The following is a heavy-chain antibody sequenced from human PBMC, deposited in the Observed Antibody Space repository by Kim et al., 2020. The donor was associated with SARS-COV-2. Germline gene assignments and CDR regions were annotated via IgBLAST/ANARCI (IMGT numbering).Heavy chain of an antibody. CDR2: GDGRTR. CDR3: AKAYDD. Sequence: GDGRTRKEADSVKGRFTINRDNAKTTVYIQMNSLRGEDTAVYYCAKAYDDWGQGTLVTVSS. D-gene: IGHD2-21*01. V-gene: IGHV3-74*03. J-gene: IGHJ4*02.